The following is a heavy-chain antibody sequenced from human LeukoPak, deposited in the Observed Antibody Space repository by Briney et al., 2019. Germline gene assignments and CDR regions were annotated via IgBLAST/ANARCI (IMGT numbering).Heavy chain of an antibody. CDR3: AKGLVRRVVIPSYFDY. CDR1: GFTFSSYA. Sequence: GGSLRLSCAASGFTFSSYAMSWVRQAPGKGLEWVSAISGSGGSTYYADSVKGRFTISRDNSKNTLYLQMNSLRAEDTAVYYCAKGLVRRVVIPSYFDYWGQGTLVTVSS. CDR2: ISGSGGST. D-gene: IGHD3-22*01. J-gene: IGHJ4*02. V-gene: IGHV3-23*01.